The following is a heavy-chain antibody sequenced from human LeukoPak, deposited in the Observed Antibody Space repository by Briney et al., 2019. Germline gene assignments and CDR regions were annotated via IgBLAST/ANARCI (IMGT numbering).Heavy chain of an antibody. D-gene: IGHD1-1*01. Sequence: GESLKISCKGSGYRFTSYWISWVRQMPGKGLEWMGRIDPTDSYTNYSRSFEGHVTISADKSTATVYLQWSSLKASDTAMYYCARDRHWNDVVWFDYWGQGTLVTVSS. J-gene: IGHJ4*02. CDR3: ARDRHWNDVVWFDY. V-gene: IGHV5-10-1*01. CDR2: IDPTDSYT. CDR1: GYRFTSYW.